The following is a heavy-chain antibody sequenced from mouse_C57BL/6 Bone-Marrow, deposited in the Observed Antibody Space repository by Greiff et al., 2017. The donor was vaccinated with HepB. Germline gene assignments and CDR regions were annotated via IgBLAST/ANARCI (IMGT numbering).Heavy chain of an antibody. J-gene: IGHJ4*01. CDR3: AIVGNYGSNPHYAMDY. CDR1: GYTFTSYG. D-gene: IGHD1-1*01. CDR2: IYPRSGNT. Sequence: QVQLQQSGAELARPGASVKLSCKASGYTFTSYGISWVKQRTGQGLEWIGEIYPRSGNTYYNEKFKGKATLTADKSSSTAYRELRSLTSEDSAVYVCAIVGNYGSNPHYAMDYWGQGTSVTVSS. V-gene: IGHV1-81*01.